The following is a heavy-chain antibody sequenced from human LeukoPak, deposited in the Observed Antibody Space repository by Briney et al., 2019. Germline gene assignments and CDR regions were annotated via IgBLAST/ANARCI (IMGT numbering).Heavy chain of an antibody. J-gene: IGHJ4*02. CDR1: GYTLTELS. D-gene: IGHD3-22*01. CDR2: FDPEDGET. Sequence: ASVKVSCKVSGYTLTELSMHWVRQAPGKGLEWMGGFDPEDGETIYAQKFQGRVTMTEDTSTDTAYMELSSLRSEDTAVYYCAATLYYYDSSGYYLGWGQGTLVTVSS. CDR3: AATLYYYDSSGYYLG. V-gene: IGHV1-24*01.